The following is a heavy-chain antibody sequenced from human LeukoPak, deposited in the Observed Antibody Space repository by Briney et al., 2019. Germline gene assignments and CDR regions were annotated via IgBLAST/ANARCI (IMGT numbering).Heavy chain of an antibody. Sequence: GESLKISCKGSGCSFTSYWIGWVRQMTGKGLEWMGIIYPGDSDTRYSPSFQGQVTISADKSISTAYLQWSSLKASDTAMYYCARLPREYSSSSYFDYWGQGTLVTVSS. V-gene: IGHV5-51*01. D-gene: IGHD6-6*01. CDR1: GCSFTSYW. J-gene: IGHJ4*02. CDR3: ARLPREYSSSSYFDY. CDR2: IYPGDSDT.